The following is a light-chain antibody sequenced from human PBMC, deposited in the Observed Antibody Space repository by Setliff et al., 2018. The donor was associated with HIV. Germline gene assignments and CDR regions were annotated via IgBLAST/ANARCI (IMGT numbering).Light chain of an antibody. V-gene: IGLV2-14*01. CDR3: SSYTSSSPLYV. CDR2: EVS. CDR1: SSHVGGYNY. J-gene: IGLJ1*01. Sequence: QSALAQPASVSGSPGQSITISCTGTSSHVGGYNYVSWYQQHPGKAHKLMIYEVSNRPSGVSDRFSGFKSGNTASLTISGLQTEDEADYFCSSYTSSSPLYVFGTGTKVTVL.